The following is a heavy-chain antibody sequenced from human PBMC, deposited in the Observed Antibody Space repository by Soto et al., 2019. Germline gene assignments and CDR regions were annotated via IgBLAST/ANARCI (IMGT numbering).Heavy chain of an antibody. CDR2: IIPIFGTA. CDR1: GGTFSSYA. J-gene: IGHJ5*02. D-gene: IGHD2-15*01. Sequence: SVKVSCKASGGTFSSYAISWVRRAPGQGLEWMGGIIPIFGTANYAQKFQGRVTITADESTSTAYMELSSLRSEDTAVYYCARDRAGGGYCSGGSCYPYNWFDPWGQGTLVTVSS. CDR3: ARDRAGGGYCSGGSCYPYNWFDP. V-gene: IGHV1-69*13.